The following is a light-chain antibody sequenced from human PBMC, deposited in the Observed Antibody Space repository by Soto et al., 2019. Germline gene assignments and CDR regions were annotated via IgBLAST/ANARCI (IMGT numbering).Light chain of an antibody. J-gene: IGLJ1*01. CDR2: EVS. Sequence: QSVLTQPASVSGSPGQSITISCSGTCSDVGSYDHVAWYQQFPGKTPKLMIYEVSNRPSGVSSRFSGSKSGNTASLTISGLQAEDEADYYCISYTGSSTSYVFGSGTKVTVL. CDR1: CSDVGSYDH. V-gene: IGLV2-14*01. CDR3: ISYTGSSTSYV.